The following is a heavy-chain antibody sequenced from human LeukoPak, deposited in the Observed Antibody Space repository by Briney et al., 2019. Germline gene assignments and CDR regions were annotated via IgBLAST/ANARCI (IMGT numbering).Heavy chain of an antibody. CDR3: TTASFAVLLWFGELLSPEFGDY. Sequence: GGSLRLSCAASGFTFSNAWMSWVRQAPGKGLEWVGLIKSKTDGGTTDYAAPVKGRFTISRDDSKNTLYLQMNSLKTEDTAVYYCTTASFAVLLWFGELLSPEFGDYWGQGTLVTVSS. V-gene: IGHV3-15*01. D-gene: IGHD3-10*01. CDR2: IKSKTDGGTT. J-gene: IGHJ4*02. CDR1: GFTFSNAW.